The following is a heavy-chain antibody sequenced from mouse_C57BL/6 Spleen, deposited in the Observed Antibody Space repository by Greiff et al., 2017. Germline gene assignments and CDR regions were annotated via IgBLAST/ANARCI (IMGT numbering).Heavy chain of an antibody. CDR3: ARSWGNYDYAMDY. J-gene: IGHJ4*01. D-gene: IGHD2-1*01. CDR1: GYSFTGYY. CDR2: INPSTGGT. Sequence: VQLKESGPELVKPGASVKISCKASGYSFTGYYMNWVKQSPEKSLEWIGEINPSTGGTTYNQKFKAKATLTVDKSSSTAYMQLKSLTSEDSAVYYCARSWGNYDYAMDYWGQGTSVTVSS. V-gene: IGHV1-42*01.